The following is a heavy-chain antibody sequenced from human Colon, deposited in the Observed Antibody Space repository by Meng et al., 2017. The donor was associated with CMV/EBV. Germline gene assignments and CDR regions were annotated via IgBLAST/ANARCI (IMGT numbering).Heavy chain of an antibody. D-gene: IGHD3-16*02. V-gene: IGHV1-2*02. Sequence: SGYTFNGYFIHCLRQAPGHALEWLGWFNPNRCGTNYAQKFQGRVTVTGDTSASTVYMELDSITPDDTAVYYCARVLRLGELSVLGFWGQGTLVTVSS. CDR1: GYTFNGYF. J-gene: IGHJ1*01. CDR2: FNPNRCGT. CDR3: ARVLRLGELSVLGF.